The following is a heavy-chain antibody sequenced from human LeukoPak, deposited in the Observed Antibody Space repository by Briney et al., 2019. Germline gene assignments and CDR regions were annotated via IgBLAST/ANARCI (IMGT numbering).Heavy chain of an antibody. CDR2: IKQDGSEE. D-gene: IGHD1-26*01. CDR1: GFTLSFYW. CDR3: ARWDSGSYYGIGD. V-gene: IGHV3-7*01. J-gene: IGHJ4*02. Sequence: GGSLRLSCAASGFTLSFYWMSWVRQAPGKGLEWVANIKQDGSEEYYVDSVKGRSTISRDNAKNSLYLQINSLRADDTAIYYCARWDSGSYYGIGDWGQGTLVTVSS.